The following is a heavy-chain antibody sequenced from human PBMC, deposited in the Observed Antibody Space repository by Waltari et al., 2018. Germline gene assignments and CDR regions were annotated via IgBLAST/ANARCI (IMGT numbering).Heavy chain of an antibody. V-gene: IGHV1-69*08. D-gene: IGHD5-18*01. CDR1: GGTFSSYA. CDR3: ARENTEYSYGPYYFDY. Sequence: QVQLVQSGAEVKKPGSSVKVSCKASGGTFSSYAISWVRQAPGQGMEWMGRIIPIFGTANYAQKFQGRVTITADKSTSTAYMELSSLRSEDTAVYYCARENTEYSYGPYYFDYWGQGTLVTVSS. CDR2: IIPIFGTA. J-gene: IGHJ4*02.